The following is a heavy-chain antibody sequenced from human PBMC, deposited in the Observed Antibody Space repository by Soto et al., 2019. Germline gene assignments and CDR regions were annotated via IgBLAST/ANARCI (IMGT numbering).Heavy chain of an antibody. CDR1: GFTFSSYG. J-gene: IGHJ4*02. V-gene: IGHV3-30*18. D-gene: IGHD1-26*01. CDR2: ISYDGSNK. CDR3: ANAEVAWEPQFDY. Sequence: GGSLRLSCAASGFTFSSYGMHWVRQAPGKGLEWVAVISYDGSNKYYADSVKGRFTISRDNSKNTLYLQMNSLRAEDTAVYYCANAEVAWEPQFDYWGQGTLVTVSS.